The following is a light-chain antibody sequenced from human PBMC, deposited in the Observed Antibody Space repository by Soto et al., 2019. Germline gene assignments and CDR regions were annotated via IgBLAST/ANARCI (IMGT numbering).Light chain of an antibody. CDR1: QSVDSNY. CDR3: QQYDNSLRT. J-gene: IGKJ1*01. Sequence: EIVLTQSTGTLSLSPGERATLSCRASQSVDSNYLAWYQQKPGQSPRVVMYGASSRATGIPDRFSGSGSGTDFTLTINRLEPEDFAVYYCQQYDNSLRTFGQGTKVEIK. V-gene: IGKV3-20*01. CDR2: GAS.